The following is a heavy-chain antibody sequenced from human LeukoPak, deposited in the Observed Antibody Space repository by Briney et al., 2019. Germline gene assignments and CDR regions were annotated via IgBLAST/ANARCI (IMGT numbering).Heavy chain of an antibody. CDR1: GYTFTGYY. V-gene: IGHV1-2*02. J-gene: IGHJ6*02. D-gene: IGHD3-3*01. Sequence: ASVKVSCKASGYTFTGYYMHWVRQAPGQGLGWMGWINPNSGGTNYAQKFQGRVTMTRDTSISTAYMELSRLRSDDTAVYYCARERTDFWSGSDYYGMDVWGQGTTVTVSS. CDR3: ARERTDFWSGSDYYGMDV. CDR2: INPNSGGT.